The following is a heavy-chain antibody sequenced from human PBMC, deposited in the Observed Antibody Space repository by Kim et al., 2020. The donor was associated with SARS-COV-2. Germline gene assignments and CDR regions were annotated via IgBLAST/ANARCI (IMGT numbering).Heavy chain of an antibody. D-gene: IGHD3-10*01. CDR3: ARDQHMVRGVITGYYGMDV. Sequence: GRFTIPRDNSKNTLYLQMNSLRAEDTAVYYCARDQHMVRGVITGYYGMDVWGQGTTVTVSS. V-gene: IGHV3-53*01. J-gene: IGHJ6*02.